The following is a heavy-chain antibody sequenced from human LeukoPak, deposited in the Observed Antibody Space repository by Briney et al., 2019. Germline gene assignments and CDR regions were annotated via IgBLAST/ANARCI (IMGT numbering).Heavy chain of an antibody. CDR3: AKAGYCSSTSCYRNHGMDV. CDR1: GFTFSSYA. Sequence: GGSLRLSCAASGFTFSSYAMSWVGQAPGEGLEWVSAISSSGGSTYYADSVKGRFTISRDNSKNTLYLQMNSLRAEDTAVYYCAKAGYCSSTSCYRNHGMDVWGQGTTVTVFS. V-gene: IGHV3-23*01. D-gene: IGHD2-2*02. J-gene: IGHJ6*02. CDR2: ISSSGGST.